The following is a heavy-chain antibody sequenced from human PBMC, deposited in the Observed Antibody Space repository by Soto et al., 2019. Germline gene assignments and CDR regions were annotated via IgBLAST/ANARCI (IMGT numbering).Heavy chain of an antibody. CDR1: GGSISSSY. V-gene: IGHV4-59*08. D-gene: IGHD5-18*01. CDR3: ARHVRGYSYGPFDY. Sequence: SETLSLTCTVSGGSISSSYWSWIRQPPGKGLEWIGYIYYSGSTNYNPSLKSRVTISVDTSKNQFSLKLSSVTAADTAVYYCARHVRGYSYGPFDYWGQGTLVTVSS. CDR2: IYYSGST. J-gene: IGHJ4*02.